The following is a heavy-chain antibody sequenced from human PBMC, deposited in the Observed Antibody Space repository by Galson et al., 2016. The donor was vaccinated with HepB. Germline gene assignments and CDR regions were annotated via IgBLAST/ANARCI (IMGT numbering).Heavy chain of an antibody. Sequence: SLRLSCAASGFTFSSYAMHWVRQAPGKGLEWVAVIGYDECAKYYADSVKGRFTISRDNSKNTVYLQMNSLRAEDTALYYCASDPLYYYDSSGYYPGDYWGQGTLVTVSS. CDR1: GFTFSSYA. J-gene: IGHJ4*02. CDR2: IGYDECAK. V-gene: IGHV3-33*01. D-gene: IGHD3-22*01. CDR3: ASDPLYYYDSSGYYPGDY.